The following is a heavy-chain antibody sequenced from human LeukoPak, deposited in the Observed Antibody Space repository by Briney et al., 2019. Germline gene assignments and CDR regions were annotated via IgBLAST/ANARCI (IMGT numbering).Heavy chain of an antibody. J-gene: IGHJ6*03. D-gene: IGHD1-20*01. CDR3: AKDGYNWNPHYSYYYMDV. CDR2: INPNSGGT. Sequence: ASVKVSCKASGYTFTGYYMHWVRQAPGQGLEWMGWINPNSGGTNYAQKFQGRVTMTRDTSISTAYMELNSLRAEDTAVYYCAKDGYNWNPHYSYYYMDVWGKGTTVTISS. V-gene: IGHV1-2*02. CDR1: GYTFTGYY.